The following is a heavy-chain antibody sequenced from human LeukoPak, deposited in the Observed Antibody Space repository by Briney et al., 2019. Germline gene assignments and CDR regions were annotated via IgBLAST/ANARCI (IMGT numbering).Heavy chain of an antibody. CDR3: ARDLVGAGY. CDR2: ITDNGRKT. V-gene: IGHV3-11*04. J-gene: IGHJ4*02. Sequence: GGSLRLSCAASGFTFSDYFMGWIRQAPGKGLEWVSYITDNGRKTYYADSVKGRFTISRDNVKNSLYLQMNSLRAEDTAVYYCARDLVGAGYWGQGTLVTVSS. CDR1: GFTFSDYF. D-gene: IGHD2-15*01.